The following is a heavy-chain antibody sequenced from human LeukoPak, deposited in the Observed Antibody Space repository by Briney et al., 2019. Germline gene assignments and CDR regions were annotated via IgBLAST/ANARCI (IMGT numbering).Heavy chain of an antibody. D-gene: IGHD3-22*01. CDR2: IISSGSYM. V-gene: IGHV3-21*06. CDR3: ARHYYDSSGYYSCDY. Sequence: GGSLRLSCAASGFTFDDYAMNWVRQAPGKGLEWVSSIISSGSYMYYADSVKGRFTISRDNAKNSLYLQMNSLRAEDTAVYYCARHYYDSSGYYSCDYWGQGTLVIVSS. CDR1: GFTFDDYA. J-gene: IGHJ4*02.